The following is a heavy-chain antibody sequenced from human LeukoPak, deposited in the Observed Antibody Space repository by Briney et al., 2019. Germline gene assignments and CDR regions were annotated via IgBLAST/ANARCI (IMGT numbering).Heavy chain of an antibody. D-gene: IGHD6-19*01. CDR1: GGSISSYY. CDR2: IYYSGST. CDR3: ARVVNSGWYRGGEGWFDP. J-gene: IGHJ5*02. V-gene: IGHV4-59*01. Sequence: ASETLSLTCTVSGGSISSYYWSWIRQPPGKGLEWIGYIYYSGSTNYNPSLKSRVTISVDTSKNQFSLKLSSVTAADTAVYYCARVVNSGWYRGGEGWFDPWGQGTLVTVSS.